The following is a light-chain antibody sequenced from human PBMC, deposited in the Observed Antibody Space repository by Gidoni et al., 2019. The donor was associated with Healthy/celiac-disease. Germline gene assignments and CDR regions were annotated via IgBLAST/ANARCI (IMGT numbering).Light chain of an antibody. CDR2: DAS. CDR1: QSVSSY. Sequence: EIVWTQSPATLSLSPGERATLSGRASQSVSSYLAWYQQKPGQAPRLLIYDASNSATGIPARFRGSGSGTDFTLTISRLEPEDFAVYYCQQRSNWPPLTFGGGTKVEIK. V-gene: IGKV3-11*01. J-gene: IGKJ4*01. CDR3: QQRSNWPPLT.